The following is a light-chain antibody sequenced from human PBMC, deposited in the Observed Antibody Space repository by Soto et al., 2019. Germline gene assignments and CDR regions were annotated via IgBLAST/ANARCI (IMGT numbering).Light chain of an antibody. CDR2: GAS. V-gene: IGKV3D-15*01. J-gene: IGKJ1*01. CDR1: QSVSSN. Sequence: EIVMTPSPATLSVSPVERATLSCRASQSVSSNLAWYQQKPGQAPRLLIYGASTRATGIPARFSGSGSGTDFTLTISRLEPEDFAVYYCQQYGNSPQTCGQGNKGDIK. CDR3: QQYGNSPQT.